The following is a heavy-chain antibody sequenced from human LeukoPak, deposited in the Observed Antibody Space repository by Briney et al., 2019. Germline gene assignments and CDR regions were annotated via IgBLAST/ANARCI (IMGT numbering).Heavy chain of an antibody. V-gene: IGHV4-28*05. CDR2: IYYSGSI. CDR3: ARTLGHYDSSGYLDWYFDL. CDR1: GYSISSSNW. J-gene: IGHJ2*01. Sequence: SETLSLTCAVSGYSISSSNWWGWIRQPPGKGLEWIGYIYYSGSIYYNPSLKSRVTMSVDTSKNQFSLKLSSVTAVDTAVYYCARTLGHYDSSGYLDWYFDLWGRGTLVTVSP. D-gene: IGHD3-22*01.